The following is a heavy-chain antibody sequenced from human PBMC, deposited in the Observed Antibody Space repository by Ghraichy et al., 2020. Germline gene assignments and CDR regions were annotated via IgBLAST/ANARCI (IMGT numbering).Heavy chain of an antibody. CDR1: GFTFSSYW. V-gene: IGHV3-7*01. CDR2: IKQDGTEK. CDR3: ARDLFYFIY. J-gene: IGHJ4*02. Sequence: LSLTCAASGFTFSSYWMTWVRQAPGKGLEWVANIKQDGTEKYYVDSVKGRFTISRDNAKNSLYLQMNNLRAEDTAVYYCARDLFYFIYWGQGTLVTVSS. D-gene: IGHD3-10*01.